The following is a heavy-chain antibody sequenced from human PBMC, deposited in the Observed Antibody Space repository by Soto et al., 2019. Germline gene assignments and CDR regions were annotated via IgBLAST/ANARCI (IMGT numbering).Heavy chain of an antibody. CDR2: IWYDGSNK. V-gene: IGHV3-33*01. J-gene: IGHJ4*02. CDR1: GFTFSSYG. Sequence: QVQLVESGGGVVQPGRSLRLSCAASGFTFSSYGMHWVRQAPGKGLEWVAVIWYDGSNKYYADSVKGRFTISSDNSKYALYLQMNSRRAEDTAVYYCARVIYGSFDYWGQGTLVTVSS. D-gene: IGHD3-10*01. CDR3: ARVIYGSFDY.